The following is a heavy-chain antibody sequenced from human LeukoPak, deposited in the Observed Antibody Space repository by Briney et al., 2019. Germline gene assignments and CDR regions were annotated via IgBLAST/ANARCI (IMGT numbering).Heavy chain of an antibody. D-gene: IGHD6-19*01. CDR3: ARDTRIEQWLVGDAFDL. V-gene: IGHV1-18*01. Sequence: ASVKVSCKASGYTFTNYGISWVRQAPGQGLEWMGWISAFNGDTNYAQKLQGRVTMTTDTSTSTAYMELRSLKSDDTAAYYCARDTRIEQWLVGDAFDLWGQGTMVTVSP. CDR2: ISAFNGDT. J-gene: IGHJ3*01. CDR1: GYTFTNYG.